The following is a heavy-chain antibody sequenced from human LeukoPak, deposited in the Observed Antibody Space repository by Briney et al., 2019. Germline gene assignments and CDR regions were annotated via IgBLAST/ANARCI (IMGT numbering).Heavy chain of an antibody. D-gene: IGHD3-22*01. CDR3: GRAGYFDRSGYNCDY. V-gene: IGHV4-38-2*02. Sequence: SETLSLTCTVSASAISSGYYWTRLQQAPGKRLQSIGRSYHSGNTYYTPSHKHRVTRSVDTSKNQYSLKLSSVSAADTAVYYCGRAGYFDRSGYNCDYWGQGTVVSVFS. CDR2: SYHSGNT. J-gene: IGHJ4*02. CDR1: ASAISSGYY.